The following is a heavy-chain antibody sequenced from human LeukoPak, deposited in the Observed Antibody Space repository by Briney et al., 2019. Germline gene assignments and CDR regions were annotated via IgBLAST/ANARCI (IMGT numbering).Heavy chain of an antibody. CDR1: GGSISSYY. Sequence: SETLSLTCTVSGGSISSYYWSWIRQPPGKGLEWIGYIYTSGSTNYNPSLKSRVTISVDTSKNQFSLKLSSVTAADTAVYYCARHGNVDTAMARYLDNWFDPWGQGTLVTVSS. V-gene: IGHV4-4*09. D-gene: IGHD5-18*01. CDR2: IYTSGST. J-gene: IGHJ5*02. CDR3: ARHGNVDTAMARYLDNWFDP.